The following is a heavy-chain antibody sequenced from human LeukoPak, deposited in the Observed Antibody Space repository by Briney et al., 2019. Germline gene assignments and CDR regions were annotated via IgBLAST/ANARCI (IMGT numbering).Heavy chain of an antibody. CDR3: ARAPSGRYYDSSGYWVY. J-gene: IGHJ4*02. CDR1: GGSFSGYY. Sequence: SETLFLTCAVYGGSFSGYYWSWIRQPPGKGLERIGEINHSGSTNYNPSLKSRVTISVDTSKNQFSLKLSSVTAADTAVYYCARAPSGRYYDSSGYWVYWGQGTLVTVSS. V-gene: IGHV4-34*01. CDR2: INHSGST. D-gene: IGHD3-22*01.